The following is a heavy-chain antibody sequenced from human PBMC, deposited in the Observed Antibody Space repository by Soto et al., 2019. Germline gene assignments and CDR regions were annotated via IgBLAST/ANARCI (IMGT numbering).Heavy chain of an antibody. J-gene: IGHJ6*03. D-gene: IGHD7-27*01. CDR1: GFTFSSYA. CDR3: AKCAGDQNYYYYYYMDV. CDR2: ISGSGGST. V-gene: IGHV3-23*01. Sequence: PGGSLRLSCAASGFTFSSYAMSWVRQAPGKGLEWVSAISGSGGSTYYADSVKGRFTISRDNSKNTLYLQMNSLRAEDTAVYYCAKCAGDQNYYYYYYMDVWGKGTTVTVSS.